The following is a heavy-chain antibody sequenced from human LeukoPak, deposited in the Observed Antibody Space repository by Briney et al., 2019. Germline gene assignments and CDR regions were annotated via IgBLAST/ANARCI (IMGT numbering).Heavy chain of an antibody. J-gene: IGHJ4*02. V-gene: IGHV3-21*01. Sequence: GGSLRLSCEASGFRFSYYSMNWVRQAPGKGLEWVSSINAPSTYTYYSDSVKGRFTISRDNAKNSLYLQMNSLRAEDTAVYYCARLQYSFLYGSGSYGVDYWGQGTLVTVSS. CDR1: GFRFSYYS. CDR3: ARLQYSFLYGSGSYGVDY. CDR2: INAPSTYT. D-gene: IGHD3-10*01.